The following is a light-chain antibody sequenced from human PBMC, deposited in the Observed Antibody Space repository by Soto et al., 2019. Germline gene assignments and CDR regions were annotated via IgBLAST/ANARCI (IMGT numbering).Light chain of an antibody. V-gene: IGLV2-14*01. J-gene: IGLJ2*01. Sequence: QSALTQPRSVSGSPGQSVTISCTGTSSDVGAYKYVSWYQQYPGEAPKLIIYEVSNRPSGVSNRFSGSKSGNTASLTISGLQAEDEADYYCSSYTSSSTHVVFGGGTKLTVL. CDR1: SSDVGAYKY. CDR3: SSYTSSSTHVV. CDR2: EVS.